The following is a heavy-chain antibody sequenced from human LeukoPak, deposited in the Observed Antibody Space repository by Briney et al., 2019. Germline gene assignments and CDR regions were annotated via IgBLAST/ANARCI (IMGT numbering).Heavy chain of an antibody. J-gene: IGHJ6*02. V-gene: IGHV4-59*01. CDR2: IYYSGST. CDR1: GGSTSSYY. Sequence: SETLSLTCTVSGGSTSSYYWSWIRQPPGKGLEWIGYIYYSGSTNYNPSLKSRVTISVDTSKNQFSLKLSSVTAADTAVYYCARATPLYYYYYGMDVWGQGTTVTVSS. CDR3: ARATPLYYYYYGMDV.